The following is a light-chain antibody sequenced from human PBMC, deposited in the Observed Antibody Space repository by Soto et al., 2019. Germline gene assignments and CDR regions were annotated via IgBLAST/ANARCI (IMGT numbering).Light chain of an antibody. CDR3: SSYAGSNNRYV. V-gene: IGLV2-8*01. J-gene: IGLJ1*01. Sequence: LYRYRKNNDGGGYNSVPWYQQHPGKAPKLMIYEVSQRPSGVPDRFSGSKSGNTASLTVPGLQAEDEADYYCSSYAGSNNRYVFGTGTKVTVL. CDR2: EVS. CDR1: NNDGGGYNS.